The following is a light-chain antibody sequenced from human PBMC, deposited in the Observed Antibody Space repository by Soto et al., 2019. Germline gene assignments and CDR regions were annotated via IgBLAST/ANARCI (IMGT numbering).Light chain of an antibody. CDR1: QRVSSSY. J-gene: IGKJ2*01. CDR3: QQYGSSMYT. V-gene: IGKV3-20*01. CDR2: GAS. Sequence: EIVLTQSPGTLSLSPGERATLSCRASQRVSSSYLAWYQQKPGQAPRLLIYGASSRATGIPDRFSGSGSGTDFTLTISRLEPEDFAVYYCQQYGSSMYTFGQGTKLESK.